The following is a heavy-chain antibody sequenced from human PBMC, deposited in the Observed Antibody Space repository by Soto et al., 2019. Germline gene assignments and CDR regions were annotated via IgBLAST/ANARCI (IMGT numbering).Heavy chain of an antibody. Sequence: SQTLSLTCAISGDSVASNSAAWNWIRQSPSRGLEWLGRTYYRSKWYTDYAESVKSRITINPDTSKNQVSLQLKSVTPEDTAVYYCTTGATSGGYVNYYYGIDVWGQGTTVTVSS. V-gene: IGHV6-1*01. D-gene: IGHD2-15*01. CDR3: TTGATSGGYVNYYYGIDV. CDR1: GDSVASNSAA. J-gene: IGHJ6*02. CDR2: TYYRSKWYT.